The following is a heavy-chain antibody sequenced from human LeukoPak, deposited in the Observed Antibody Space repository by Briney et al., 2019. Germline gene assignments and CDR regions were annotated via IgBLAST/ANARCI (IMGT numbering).Heavy chain of an antibody. Sequence: PGGSLRLSCAASGFTFSSYGMHWVRQAPGKGLEWVALISYDGSNKYYADSVKGRFTVSRDNSKYTLYLQMNGLRADDTAVYYCAKEVAGGAKEYWGQGALVTVSS. J-gene: IGHJ4*02. CDR1: GFTFSSYG. CDR3: AKEVAGGAKEY. D-gene: IGHD2-15*01. V-gene: IGHV3-30*18. CDR2: ISYDGSNK.